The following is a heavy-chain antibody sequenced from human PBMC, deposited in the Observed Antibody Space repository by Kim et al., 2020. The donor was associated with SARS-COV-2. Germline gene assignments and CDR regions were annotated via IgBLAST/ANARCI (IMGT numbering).Heavy chain of an antibody. V-gene: IGHV4-59*08. CDR3: ARHSWYGSSSYIDY. Sequence: SETLSLTCTVPGGSISSYYWSWIRQPPGKGLEWIGYIYYSGSTNYNPSLKSRVTISVDTSKNQFSLKLSSVTAADTAVYYCARHSWYGSSSYIDYWCQGTLVTVSS. J-gene: IGHJ4*02. CDR1: GGSISSYY. D-gene: IGHD6-6*01. CDR2: IYYSGST.